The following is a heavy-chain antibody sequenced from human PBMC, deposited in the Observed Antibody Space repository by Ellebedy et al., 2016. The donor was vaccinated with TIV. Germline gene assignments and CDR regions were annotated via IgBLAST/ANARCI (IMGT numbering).Heavy chain of an antibody. D-gene: IGHD6-6*01. CDR1: GNTFTSFG. CDR3: ARVSVDVVIGYHYFYMDI. Sequence: ASVKVSCXASGNTFTSFGLSWVRQAPGQGLEWMGWISAYNGDINYAQNFQGRVAMTTDTATSTVYVDLRSLRSDDTAVYYCARVSVDVVIGYHYFYMDIWGKGTTVTVSS. V-gene: IGHV1-18*01. CDR2: ISAYNGDI. J-gene: IGHJ6*03.